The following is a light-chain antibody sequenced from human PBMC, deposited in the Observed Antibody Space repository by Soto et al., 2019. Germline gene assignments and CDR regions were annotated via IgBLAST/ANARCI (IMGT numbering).Light chain of an antibody. CDR3: QQYGSSPRT. Sequence: EIVLTQSPGILSLSPGERATLSSRASQSVCTIYVAWYQQKPGQAPRLLIYGASTTATGIPDRFIGSRSGTDFSLIISRLEPEDFALYSCQQYGSSPRTFGQGTKLEIK. CDR1: QSVCTIY. J-gene: IGKJ2*01. V-gene: IGKV3-20*01. CDR2: GAS.